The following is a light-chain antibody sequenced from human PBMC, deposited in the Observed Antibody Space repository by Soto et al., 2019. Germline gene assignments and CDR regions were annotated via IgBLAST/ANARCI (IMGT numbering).Light chain of an antibody. J-gene: IGLJ1*01. V-gene: IGLV1-44*01. CDR1: RSNIGSNP. CDR2: SNN. CDR3: AAWDDSLYGRV. Sequence: QSVLTQPPSASGTPGQRVTISCSGSRSNIGSNPVNWCQQLPGTAPKLLIDSNNQRPSGVPDRFSGYRSGTSASLAISGLQSEDEADYYCAAWDDSLYGRVFGTGTKLTVL.